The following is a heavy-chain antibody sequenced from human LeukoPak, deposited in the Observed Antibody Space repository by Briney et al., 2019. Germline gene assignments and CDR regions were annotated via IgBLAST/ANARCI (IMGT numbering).Heavy chain of an antibody. Sequence: GASVKVSCKASGYTFTDYYMHWVRRAPGPGLEWMGWINPNSGGTDYAQKFQGRVTMIRDTSISTAYMELSRLTSDDTAVYYCARGRYCSETSCSDFDSWGQGTLVTVSS. J-gene: IGHJ4*02. D-gene: IGHD2-2*01. V-gene: IGHV1-2*02. CDR3: ARGRYCSETSCSDFDS. CDR1: GYTFTDYY. CDR2: INPNSGGT.